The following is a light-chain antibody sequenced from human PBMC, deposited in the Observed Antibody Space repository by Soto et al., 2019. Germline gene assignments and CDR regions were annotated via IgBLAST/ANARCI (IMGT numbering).Light chain of an antibody. CDR1: NIESKS. CDR3: QVWDSSSEHYV. J-gene: IGLJ1*01. Sequence: SSELTQPPSVSVAPGKTARITCGGNNIESKSVHWYQQKPGQAPVLVIYNDNARPSGIPERFSGSNAGNTATLTISRVEGGDEADYYCQVWDSSSEHYVFGTGTKLTVL. CDR2: NDN. V-gene: IGLV3-21*04.